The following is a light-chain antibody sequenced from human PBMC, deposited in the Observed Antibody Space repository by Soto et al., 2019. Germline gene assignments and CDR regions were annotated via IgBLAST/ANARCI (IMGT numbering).Light chain of an antibody. CDR1: VLPKEY. J-gene: IGLJ2*01. V-gene: IGLV3-25*03. CDR3: QSADSSGTYRV. Sequence: SYELTQPPSVSVSPGQTARITCSGDVLPKEYVYWYQQKPGQAPVLLIYKNNERPSGIPERFSGSSSGTKDTLTISGVQAEDEADYYCQSADSSGTYRVFGGGTKVTVL. CDR2: KNN.